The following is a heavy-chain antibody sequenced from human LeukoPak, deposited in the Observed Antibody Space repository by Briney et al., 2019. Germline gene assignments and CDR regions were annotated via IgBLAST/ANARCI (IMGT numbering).Heavy chain of an antibody. Sequence: ASVRVSCTASGYTFTGYYMHWVRQAPGQGLEWMACINPNSGGTNYAQTFQGRFTITRDTSISTAYMELSRLRAEDTAVYYCARGARWAYSPPNYYDSSGLTPAPIDYWGQGTLVTVSS. CDR2: INPNSGGT. D-gene: IGHD3-22*01. V-gene: IGHV1-2*02. J-gene: IGHJ4*02. CDR1: GYTFTGYY. CDR3: ARGARWAYSPPNYYDSSGLTPAPIDY.